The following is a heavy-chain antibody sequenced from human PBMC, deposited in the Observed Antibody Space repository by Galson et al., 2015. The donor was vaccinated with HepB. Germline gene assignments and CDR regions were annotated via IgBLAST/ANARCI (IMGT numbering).Heavy chain of an antibody. D-gene: IGHD2-15*01. Sequence: SLRLSCAASGFTFSSYSMNWVRQAPGKGLEWVSYISSSSSTIYYADSVKGRFTISRDNAKNSLYLQMNSLRDEDTAVYYCARLSVVVAATENYGMDVWGQGTTVTVSS. CDR1: GFTFSSYS. V-gene: IGHV3-48*02. CDR3: ARLSVVVAATENYGMDV. J-gene: IGHJ6*02. CDR2: ISSSSSTI.